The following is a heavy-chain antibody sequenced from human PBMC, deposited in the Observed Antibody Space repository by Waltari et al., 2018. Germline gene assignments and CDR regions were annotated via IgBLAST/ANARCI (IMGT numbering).Heavy chain of an antibody. J-gene: IGHJ3*02. V-gene: IGHV3-48*03. CDR1: GFTFSSYE. D-gene: IGHD1-26*01. Sequence: EVQLVESGGGLVQPGTSLRLSCAASGFTFSSYEMNWVRLAPGKGLEWVSYISGPLTTIYYADSVKGRFTTSRDNAKNSLYLQMNSLRAEDTAVYYCARGVINSGTYDVDAFDIWGQGTMVTVSS. CDR3: ARGVINSGTYDVDAFDI. CDR2: ISGPLTTI.